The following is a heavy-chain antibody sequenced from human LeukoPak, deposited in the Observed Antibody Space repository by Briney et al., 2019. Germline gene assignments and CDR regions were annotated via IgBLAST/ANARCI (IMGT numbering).Heavy chain of an antibody. Sequence: QSGGSLRLSCAASGFTFSSYGMSWVRQAPGKGLEWVANIKQDGSEKYYVESVKGRFTISRDNAKNSLYLQMISLRADDTAVYYCARGLAAATRDPDYYFYYYMDVWGKGTTVTISS. CDR2: IKQDGSEK. CDR1: GFTFSSYG. D-gene: IGHD2-15*01. CDR3: ARGLAAATRDPDYYFYYYMDV. V-gene: IGHV3-7*01. J-gene: IGHJ6*03.